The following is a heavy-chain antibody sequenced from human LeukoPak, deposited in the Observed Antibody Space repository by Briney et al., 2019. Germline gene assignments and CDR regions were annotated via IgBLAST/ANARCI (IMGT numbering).Heavy chain of an antibody. V-gene: IGHV4-59*01. J-gene: IGHJ1*01. CDR3: ARVSGSYYEH. CDR2: IYYSGST. Sequence: PSETLFLTCTVSGGSISSYYWSWIRQPPGKGLEWIGYIYYSGSTNYNPSLKSRVTISVDTSKNQFSLKLSSVTAADTAVYYCARVSGSYYEHWSQGTLVTVSS. CDR1: GGSISSYY. D-gene: IGHD1-26*01.